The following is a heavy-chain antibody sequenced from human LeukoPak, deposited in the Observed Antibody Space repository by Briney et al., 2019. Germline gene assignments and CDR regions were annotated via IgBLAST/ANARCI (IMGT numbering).Heavy chain of an antibody. V-gene: IGHV4-59*08. D-gene: IGHD2-2*02. CDR3: ARAHRYCGSASCYSDWFDP. CDR2: IYYSGST. J-gene: IGHJ5*02. Sequence: SETLSLTCTVSGGSISSYYWSWIRQPPGKGLEWIGDIYYSGSTNYNPSLKSRVTISVDTSKNQFSLKLSSVTAADTAVYYCARAHRYCGSASCYSDWFDPWGQGTLVTVSS. CDR1: GGSISSYY.